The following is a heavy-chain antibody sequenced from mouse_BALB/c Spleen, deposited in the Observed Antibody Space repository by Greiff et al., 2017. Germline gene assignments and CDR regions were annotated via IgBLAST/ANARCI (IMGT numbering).Heavy chain of an antibody. CDR1: GFSLTSYG. CDR2: IWAGGST. J-gene: IGHJ4*01. D-gene: IGHD2-14*01. V-gene: IGHV2-9*02. CDR3: ARYDRGGYAMDY. Sequence: VQRVESGPGLVAPSQSLSITCTVSGFSLTSYGVHWVRQPPGKGLEWLGVIWAGGSTNYNSALMSRLSISKDNSKSQVFLKMNSLQTDDTAMYYCARYDRGGYAMDYWGQGTSVTVSS.